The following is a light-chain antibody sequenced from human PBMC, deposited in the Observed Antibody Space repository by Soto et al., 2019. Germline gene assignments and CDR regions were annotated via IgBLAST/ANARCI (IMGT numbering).Light chain of an antibody. J-gene: IGKJ2*01. V-gene: IGKV1-39*01. Sequence: DIQLTQSPSSLSASVGDRITITCRASQSMSDSLNWYQQKSGQAPKLLIYSASNLESGVPSRFSGGGSGTDFPLTISSLQPEDIGTYFCQQSYSNSYTFGQGTTLEIK. CDR2: SAS. CDR3: QQSYSNSYT. CDR1: QSMSDS.